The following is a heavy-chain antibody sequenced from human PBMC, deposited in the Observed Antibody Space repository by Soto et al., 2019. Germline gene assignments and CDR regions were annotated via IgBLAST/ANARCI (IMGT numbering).Heavy chain of an antibody. CDR1: GGSINSGGYY. D-gene: IGHD3-9*01. V-gene: IGHV4-61*08. CDR3: ARLTGNNWFDP. Sequence: SETLSLTCTVSGGSINSGGYYWSWIRQPPGKGLEWIGYIYYNGNTNSNPSLKSRVTISVDTSKNQFSLKLSSVTAADTAVYYCARLTGNNWFDPWGQGTLVTVSS. CDR2: IYYNGNT. J-gene: IGHJ5*02.